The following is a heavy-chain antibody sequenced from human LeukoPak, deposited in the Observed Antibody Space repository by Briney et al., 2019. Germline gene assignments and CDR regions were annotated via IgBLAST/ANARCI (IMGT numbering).Heavy chain of an antibody. V-gene: IGHV3-21*01. CDR3: ARASDYGDYVARFDY. CDR2: ISSSSSYI. D-gene: IGHD4-17*01. J-gene: IGHJ4*02. Sequence: PGGSLRLSCAASGFTFSSYSMNWVRQAPGKGLEWVSSISSSSSYIYYADSVKGRFTISRDNAKNSLYLQMNSLRAEDTAVYYCARASDYGDYVARFDYWGQGTLVTVSS. CDR1: GFTFSSYS.